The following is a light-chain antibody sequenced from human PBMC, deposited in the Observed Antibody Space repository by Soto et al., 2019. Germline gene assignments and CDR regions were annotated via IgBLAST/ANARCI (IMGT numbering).Light chain of an antibody. Sequence: DIQMTQSPSSLSASVGDRVTITCRASQGISNYLAWYQQKPAQVPKLLIYAASTLQSGVPSRFSGSGSGTDFTLTISGLQPEDVATYYCQKYNSAAVTFGGGTKVEIK. J-gene: IGKJ4*01. CDR1: QGISNY. CDR3: QKYNSAAVT. CDR2: AAS. V-gene: IGKV1-27*01.